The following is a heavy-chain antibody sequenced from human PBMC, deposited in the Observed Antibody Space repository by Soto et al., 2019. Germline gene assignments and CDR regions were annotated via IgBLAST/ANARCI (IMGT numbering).Heavy chain of an antibody. CDR3: ARESEDLTSTFDY. CDR2: ISSTTNYI. V-gene: IGHV3-21*06. Sequence: GGSLRLSCAASGFTFTRYSMNWVRQAPGKGLEWVSSISSTTNYIYYGDSMKGRFTISRDKAKNSLYLEMNSLRAEDTAVYYCARESEDLTSTFDYWGEGTLVTVSS. J-gene: IGHJ4*02. CDR1: GFTFTRYS.